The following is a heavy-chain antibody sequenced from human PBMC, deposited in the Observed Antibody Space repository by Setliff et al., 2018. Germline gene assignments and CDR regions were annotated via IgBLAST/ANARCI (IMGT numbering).Heavy chain of an antibody. Sequence: ASVKVSCKASGSMFKSHGINWMRQAPGQGFEWMGWISTYNGNTKSAQKFQGRFTMTTYTSTSTAYMELRSLRYDDTAVYYCARSFDSGFYHQRDAYDTCGQETLVTVSS. J-gene: IGHJ3*02. D-gene: IGHD5-12*01. V-gene: IGHV1-18*04. CDR2: ISTYNGNT. CDR1: GSMFKSHG. CDR3: ARSFDSGFYHQRDAYDT.